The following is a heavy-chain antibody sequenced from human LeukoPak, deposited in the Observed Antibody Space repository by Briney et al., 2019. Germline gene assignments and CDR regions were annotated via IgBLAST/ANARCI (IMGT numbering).Heavy chain of an antibody. Sequence: PSETLSLTCTVSGGSISTYYWSWMRLPAGKGLEWIGRIYTSGSTDYNPSLKSRVTISVDKSKNQFSLKLSSVTAADTAIYYCARDNAFDIWGQGTMVTVSS. V-gene: IGHV4-4*07. J-gene: IGHJ3*02. CDR2: IYTSGST. CDR3: ARDNAFDI. CDR1: GGSISTYY.